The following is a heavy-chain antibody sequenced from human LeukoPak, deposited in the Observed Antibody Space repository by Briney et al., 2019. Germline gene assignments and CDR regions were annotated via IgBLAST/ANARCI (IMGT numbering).Heavy chain of an antibody. D-gene: IGHD1-26*01. Sequence: PGGSLRLSCAASGFTFSSYAVSWVRQAPGKGLECVSTMTGSGSITRYADSVKGRFIISRDNSKNTLYLQMNSLRAEDTAIYYCAKGPWDLPHAFDIWGLGTMVTVSS. J-gene: IGHJ3*02. V-gene: IGHV3-23*01. CDR1: GFTFSSYA. CDR2: MTGSGSIT. CDR3: AKGPWDLPHAFDI.